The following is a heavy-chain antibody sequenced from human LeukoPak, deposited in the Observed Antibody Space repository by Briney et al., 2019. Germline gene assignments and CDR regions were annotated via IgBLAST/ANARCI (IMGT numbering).Heavy chain of an antibody. CDR3: ARGSMTGTTTDY. CDR1: GFTFSSYS. Sequence: PGGSLRLSCAASGFTFSSYSMNWVRQAPGKGLEWVSSISSSSSYIYYADSVKGRFTISRDNAKNSLYLQMNSLRAEDTAVYYCARGSMTGTTTDYWGQGTLVIVSS. CDR2: ISSSSSYI. D-gene: IGHD1-20*01. J-gene: IGHJ4*02. V-gene: IGHV3-21*01.